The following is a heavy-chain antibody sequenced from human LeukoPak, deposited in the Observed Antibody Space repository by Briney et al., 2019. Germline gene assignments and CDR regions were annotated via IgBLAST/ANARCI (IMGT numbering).Heavy chain of an antibody. D-gene: IGHD2-2*01. CDR3: TTDAYHQCTSTSCFDY. J-gene: IGHJ4*02. CDR2: IKSKTDGGTT. CDR1: GFTFSSYD. Sequence: PGGSLRLSCAASGFTFSSYDMHWVRQAPGKGLEWVGRIKSKTDGGTTDYAAPVKGRFTISRDDSKNTLFLQMNSLKTEDTAVYYCTTDAYHQCTSTSCFDYWGQGTLVTVSS. V-gene: IGHV3-15*01.